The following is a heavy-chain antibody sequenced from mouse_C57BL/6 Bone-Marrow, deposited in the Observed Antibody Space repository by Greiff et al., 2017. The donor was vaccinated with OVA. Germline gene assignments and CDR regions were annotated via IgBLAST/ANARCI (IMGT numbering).Heavy chain of an antibody. J-gene: IGHJ2*01. CDR1: GFTFSNYW. CDR3: TKDYGYDVDY. CDR2: IRLKSDNYAT. D-gene: IGHD2-2*01. Sequence: EVKLMESGGGLVQPGGSMKLSCVASGFTFSNYWMNWVRQSPEKGLEWVAQIRLKSDNYATHYAESVKVRFHISRDDSKSSVYLQINNLRAEDTGIYYCTKDYGYDVDYWGQGTTLTVSS. V-gene: IGHV6-3*01.